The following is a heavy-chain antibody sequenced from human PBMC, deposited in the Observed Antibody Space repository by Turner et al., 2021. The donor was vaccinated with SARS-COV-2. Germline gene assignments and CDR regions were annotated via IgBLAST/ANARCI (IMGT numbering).Heavy chain of an antibody. CDR3: ARGSHDFWSGYYPTYFDY. D-gene: IGHD3-3*01. CDR1: GFTVSSNY. CDR2: IYSGGST. V-gene: IGHV3-53*02. Sequence: ELQLVETGGGLMQPGGSLRLSCAASGFTVSSNYMSWVRQAPGKGLEWVSVIYSGGSTYYADSVKGRFTISRDNSKNTLYLQMNSLRAEDTAVYYCARGSHDFWSGYYPTYFDYWGQGTLVTVSS. J-gene: IGHJ4*02.